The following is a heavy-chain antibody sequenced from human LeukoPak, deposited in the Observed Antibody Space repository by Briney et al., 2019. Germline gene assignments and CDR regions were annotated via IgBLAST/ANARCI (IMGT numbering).Heavy chain of an antibody. D-gene: IGHD6-13*01. J-gene: IGHJ4*02. V-gene: IGHV3-21*04. Sequence: GGSLRLSCAASGFTFSSYSMNWVRQAPGKGLEWVSSISSSSSYIYYADSVKGRFTISRDNAKNSLYLQMNSLRAEDTAVYYCARGVAAAGTFGGWGQGTLVTVSS. CDR2: ISSSSSYI. CDR1: GFTFSSYS. CDR3: ARGVAAAGTFGG.